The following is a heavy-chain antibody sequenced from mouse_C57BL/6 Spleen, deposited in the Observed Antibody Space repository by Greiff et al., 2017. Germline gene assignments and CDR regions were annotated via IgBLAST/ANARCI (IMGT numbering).Heavy chain of an antibody. J-gene: IGHJ3*01. CDR3: ARYMGDYHDGFAY. D-gene: IGHD1-1*01. V-gene: IGHV7-3*01. CDR2: IRNKANGYTT. CDR1: GFTFTDYY. Sequence: EVKLVESGGGLVQPGGSLSLSCAASGFTFTDYYMSWVRQPPGKALEWLGFIRNKANGYTTEYSASVKGRFTISRDNSQSILYLQMNALRAEDSATYYCARYMGDYHDGFAYWGQGTLVTVSA.